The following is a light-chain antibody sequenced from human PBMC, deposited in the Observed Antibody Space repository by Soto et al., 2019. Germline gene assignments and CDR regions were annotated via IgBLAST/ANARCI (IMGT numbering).Light chain of an antibody. CDR1: SSDVGRYRY. CDR2: EVN. V-gene: IGLV2-14*01. Sequence: QSALTQPASVSGSPGQSITISCTGTSSDVGRYRYVSWYQQHPGKAPKLIIYEVNNRPSGVSFRFSGSKSGNTASLTISGLQAEDEAEYYCSSYTSDSTYVFGTGTKVIV. J-gene: IGLJ1*01. CDR3: SSYTSDSTYV.